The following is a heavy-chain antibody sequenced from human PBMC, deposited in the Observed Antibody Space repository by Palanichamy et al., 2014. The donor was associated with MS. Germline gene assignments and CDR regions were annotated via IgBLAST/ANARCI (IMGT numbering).Heavy chain of an antibody. CDR1: GFRFRSYG. J-gene: IGHJ4*02. CDR3: AKVAVAGNFFFDN. Sequence: EVQLLESGGGLVQPGGSLRLSCAASGFRFRSYGMSWVRQAPGKGLEWVSADTGGGDSTYYADSVKGRFTISRDNSKNTLYLQMNSLRAEDTAVYYCAKVAVAGNFFFDNWGQGTLAAVSS. D-gene: IGHD6-19*01. CDR2: DTGGGDST. V-gene: IGHV3-23*01.